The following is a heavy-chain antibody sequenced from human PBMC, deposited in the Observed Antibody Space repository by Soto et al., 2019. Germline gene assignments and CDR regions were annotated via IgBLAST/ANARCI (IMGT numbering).Heavy chain of an antibody. CDR1: GGTFSSYA. D-gene: IGHD1-1*01. CDR3: ARDRATGVLVV. Sequence: QMQLVQSGAEVKKPGSSVKVSCKASGGTFSSYAISWVRQAPGQGLEWMGGIIPMLGTTMYAQKFQGRVTNTADKFTSTAYMELSRLKSDDTAVYYCARDRATGVLVVWGQGTTVTVSS. CDR2: IIPMLGTT. J-gene: IGHJ6*02. V-gene: IGHV1-69*06.